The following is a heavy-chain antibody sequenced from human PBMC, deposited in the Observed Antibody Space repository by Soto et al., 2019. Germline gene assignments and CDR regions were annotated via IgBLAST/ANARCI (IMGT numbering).Heavy chain of an antibody. CDR2: MNPNSGNT. Sequence: ASVKVSCKASGYTFTSYDINWVRQATGQGLEWMGWMNPNSGNTGYAQKFQGRVTMTRNTSISTAYMELSSLRSEDTAVYYCARAPPMVRGVISHGMDVWGQGTTVTVSS. J-gene: IGHJ6*02. CDR3: ARAPPMVRGVISHGMDV. V-gene: IGHV1-8*01. CDR1: GYTFTSYD. D-gene: IGHD3-10*01.